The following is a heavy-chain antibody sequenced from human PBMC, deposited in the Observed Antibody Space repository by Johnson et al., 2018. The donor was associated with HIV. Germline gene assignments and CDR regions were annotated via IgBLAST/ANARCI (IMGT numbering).Heavy chain of an antibody. CDR2: IYSGGST. CDR1: GFTVSSNY. CDR3: ARDGGNGYGNDAFDI. V-gene: IGHV3-66*01. J-gene: IGHJ3*02. Sequence: VQLVESGGGVVQPGGSLRLSCAASGFTVSSNYMSWVRQAPGKGLEWVSVIYSGGSTYYADSVTGRFTISRDNSKSTLYLHMNSLGAEDTAVNYCARDGGNGYGNDAFDIWGQGTMVTVSS. D-gene: IGHD5-12*01.